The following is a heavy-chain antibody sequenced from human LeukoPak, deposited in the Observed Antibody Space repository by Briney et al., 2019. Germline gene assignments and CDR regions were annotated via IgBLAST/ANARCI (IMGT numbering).Heavy chain of an antibody. CDR2: IYYSGST. V-gene: IGHV4-39*07. D-gene: IGHD1-26*01. CDR1: GGSISSYY. Sequence: PSETLSLTCTVSGGSISSYYWGWIRQPPGKGLEWIGSIYYSGSTYYNPSLKSRVTISVDTSKNQFSLKLSSVTAADTAVYYCARVRIVGAGGFDYWGQGTLVTVSS. CDR3: ARVRIVGAGGFDY. J-gene: IGHJ4*02.